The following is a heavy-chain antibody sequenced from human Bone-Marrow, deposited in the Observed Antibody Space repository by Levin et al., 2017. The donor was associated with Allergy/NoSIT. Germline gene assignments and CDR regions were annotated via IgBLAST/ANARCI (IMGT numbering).Heavy chain of an antibody. CDR2: INSDGSST. J-gene: IGHJ5*02. CDR3: ARDDGDRSFGP. CDR1: GFTFGSYW. Sequence: GGSLRLSCAASGFTFGSYWMHWVRQGPGKGLVWVSRINSDGSSTSYADSVKGRFTISRDNVKNTLYLQMIRLRAEDTGVYYCARDDGDRSFGPWGQGTLVTVSS. V-gene: IGHV3-74*01. D-gene: IGHD4-17*01.